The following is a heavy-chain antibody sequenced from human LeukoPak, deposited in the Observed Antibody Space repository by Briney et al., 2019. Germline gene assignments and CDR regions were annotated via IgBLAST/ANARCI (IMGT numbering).Heavy chain of an antibody. V-gene: IGHV1-8*01. J-gene: IGHJ6*02. Sequence: ASVTVSCKASGYTFTSYDINWVRQATGQGLEWMGWMNPNSGNTGYAQKFQGRVTMTRNTSISTAYMELSSLRSEDTAVYYCARVGHYDFWSGYYPPYYYYYYGMDVWGQGTTVTVSS. D-gene: IGHD3-3*01. CDR3: ARVGHYDFWSGYYPPYYYYYYGMDV. CDR2: MNPNSGNT. CDR1: GYTFTSYD.